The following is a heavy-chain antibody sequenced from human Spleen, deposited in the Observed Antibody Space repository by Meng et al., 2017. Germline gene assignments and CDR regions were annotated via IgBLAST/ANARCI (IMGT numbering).Heavy chain of an antibody. V-gene: IGHV3-30*04. CDR1: GFTFSSYA. Sequence: SLKISCVASGFTFSSYAMHWVRQAPGKGLEWVAVISYDGSNKYYADSVKGRFTISRDNSKNTLYLQMNSLRAEDTAVYYCARSAGYYYDSSGQTPFDYWGQGTLVTVSS. CDR2: ISYDGSNK. D-gene: IGHD3-22*01. J-gene: IGHJ4*02. CDR3: ARSAGYYYDSSGQTPFDY.